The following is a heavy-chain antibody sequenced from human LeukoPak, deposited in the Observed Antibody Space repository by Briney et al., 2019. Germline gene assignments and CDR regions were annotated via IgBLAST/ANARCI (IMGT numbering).Heavy chain of an antibody. D-gene: IGHD3-22*01. CDR2: MNPNSGNT. Sequence: ASVKVSCKASGYTFTSYDINWVRQATGQGLEWMGWMNPNSGNTGYAQKFQGRVTMTRNTSISTAYMELSSLRSEDTAVDYCARVRYYYDSSGYYFPDYWGQGTLVTVSS. V-gene: IGHV1-8*01. CDR3: ARVRYYYDSSGYYFPDY. J-gene: IGHJ4*02. CDR1: GYTFTSYD.